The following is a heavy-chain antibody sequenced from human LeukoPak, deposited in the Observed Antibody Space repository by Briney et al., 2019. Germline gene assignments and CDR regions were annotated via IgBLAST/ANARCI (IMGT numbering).Heavy chain of an antibody. J-gene: IGHJ5*02. Sequence: LRLSCAASGFTFSNYGMNWVRQAPGKGLEWIAYIYYSGTTYYNPSLKSRVTLSVDMSKNAFSLKLNSVTAADTAVYYCARAVGGGPFDPWGRGNLVTVSS. CDR3: ARAVGGGPFDP. V-gene: IGHV4-30-4*08. CDR2: IYYSGTT. CDR1: GFTFSNYG. D-gene: IGHD1-26*01.